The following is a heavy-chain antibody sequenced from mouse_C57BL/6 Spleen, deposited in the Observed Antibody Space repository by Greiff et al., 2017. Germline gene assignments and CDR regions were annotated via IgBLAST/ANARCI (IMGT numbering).Heavy chain of an antibody. CDR1: GYTFTDYE. CDR3: TRSSTVVAGNYYAMDY. V-gene: IGHV1-15*01. D-gene: IGHD1-1*01. Sequence: QVQLQQSGAELVRPGASVTLSCKASGYTFTDYEMHWVKQTPVHGLAWIGAIDPETGGTAYNQKFKGKAILTADKSSSTAYMELRSLTSEDSAVYYCTRSSTVVAGNYYAMDYWGQGTSGTVSS. J-gene: IGHJ4*01. CDR2: IDPETGGT.